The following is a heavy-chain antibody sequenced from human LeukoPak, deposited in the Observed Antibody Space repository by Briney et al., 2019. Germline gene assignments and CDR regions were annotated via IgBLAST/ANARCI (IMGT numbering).Heavy chain of an antibody. CDR1: GGSISSYY. V-gene: IGHV4-59*01. CDR3: ARAIAVAGLAWFDP. CDR2: TYYSGST. D-gene: IGHD6-19*01. Sequence: SETLSLTCTVSGGSISSYYWSWIRQPPGKGLEWIGYTYYSGSTNYNPSLKSRVTISVDTSKNQFSLKLSSVTAADTAVYYCARAIAVAGLAWFDPWGQGTLVTVSS. J-gene: IGHJ5*02.